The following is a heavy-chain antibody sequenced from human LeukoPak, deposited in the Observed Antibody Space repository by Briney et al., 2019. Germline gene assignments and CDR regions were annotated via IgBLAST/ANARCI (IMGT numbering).Heavy chain of an antibody. CDR2: IYYSGST. J-gene: IGHJ4*02. CDR3: ARRGLSLYYFDY. V-gene: IGHV4-59*11. Sequence: SETLSLTCTVSGGSISSHYWSWIRQPPGKGLEWIGYIYYSGSTNYNPALKSRVTISVDTSKNQFSLKLCSVTAADTAVYYCARRGLSLYYFDYWGQGTLVTVSS. CDR1: GGSISSHY. D-gene: IGHD2-15*01.